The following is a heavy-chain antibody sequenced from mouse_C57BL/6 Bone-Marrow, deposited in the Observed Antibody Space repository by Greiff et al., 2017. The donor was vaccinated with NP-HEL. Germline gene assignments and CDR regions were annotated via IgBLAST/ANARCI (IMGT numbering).Heavy chain of an antibody. D-gene: IGHD2-12*01. Sequence: QVQLQQPGTELVKPGASVKLSCKASGYTFTSYWMHWVKQRPGQGLEWIGNINPSNGGTNYNEKFKSKATLTVDKSSSTAYMQLSSLASEDSAVYYCARYSSGGAWFAYWGQGTLVTVSA. CDR2: INPSNGGT. CDR3: ARYSSGGAWFAY. CDR1: GYTFTSYW. J-gene: IGHJ3*01. V-gene: IGHV1-53*01.